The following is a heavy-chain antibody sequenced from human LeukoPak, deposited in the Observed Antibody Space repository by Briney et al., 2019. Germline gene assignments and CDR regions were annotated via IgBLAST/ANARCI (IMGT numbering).Heavy chain of an antibody. CDR2: VSDTGNT. CDR3: ATMSYDMLTGXRPLDF. Sequence: SETLSLTCTVSAGSISDYYWNWIRQSPGKGLEWIGYVSDTGNTKHNPSLTSRLSLSVDTSKNRFSLKLTSVTTADSAVYYCATMSYDMLTGXRPLDFWGRGTLVTVSS. V-gene: IGHV4-59*01. CDR1: AGSISDYY. D-gene: IGHD3-9*01. J-gene: IGHJ4*02.